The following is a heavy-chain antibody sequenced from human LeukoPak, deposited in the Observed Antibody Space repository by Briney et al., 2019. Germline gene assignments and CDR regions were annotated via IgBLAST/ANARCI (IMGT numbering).Heavy chain of an antibody. V-gene: IGHV4-34*01. CDR1: GGSFSGYY. J-gene: IGHJ4*02. CDR2: INHSGST. Sequence: PSETLSLTCAVYGGSFSGYYWSWIRQPPGKGLEWIGEINHSGSTNYNPSLKSRVTISVDTSKNQFSLKLSSETAADTAVYYCARGRETTVTTSFFDYWGQGTLVTVSS. CDR3: ARGRETTVTTSFFDY. D-gene: IGHD4-11*01.